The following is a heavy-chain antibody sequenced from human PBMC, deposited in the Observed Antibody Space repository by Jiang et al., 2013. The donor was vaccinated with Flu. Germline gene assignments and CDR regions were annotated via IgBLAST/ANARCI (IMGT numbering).Heavy chain of an antibody. Sequence: QSGSELKKPGASVKVSCKASGSTFISYIMNWVRQAPGQGLEWMGWINTNTGNPTYAQGFTGWLVFSLDTSVSTAYLQISSLKAEDTAVYYCASRYYDLLTGKTAGVFYGMDVWGQGTTVTVSS. J-gene: IGHJ6*02. V-gene: IGHV7-4-1*02. CDR2: INTNTGNP. CDR1: GSTFISYI. D-gene: IGHD3-9*01. CDR3: ASRYYDLLTGKTAGVFYGMDV.